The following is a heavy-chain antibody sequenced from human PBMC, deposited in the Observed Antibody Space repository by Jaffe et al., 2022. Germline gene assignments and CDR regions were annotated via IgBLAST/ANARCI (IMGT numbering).Heavy chain of an antibody. CDR1: GGSISSSSYY. Sequence: QLQLQESGPGLVKPSETLSLTCTVSGGSISSSSYYWGWIRQPPGKGLEWIGSIYYSGSTYYNPSLKSRVTISVDTSKNQFSLKLSSVTAADTAVYYCARPNGAGYFDWPGGYYYYYMDVWGKGTTVTVSS. J-gene: IGHJ6*03. CDR3: ARPNGAGYFDWPGGYYYYYMDV. V-gene: IGHV4-39*01. D-gene: IGHD3-9*01. CDR2: IYYSGST.